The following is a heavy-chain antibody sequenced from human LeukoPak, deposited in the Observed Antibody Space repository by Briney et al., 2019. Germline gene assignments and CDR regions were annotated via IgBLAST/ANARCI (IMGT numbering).Heavy chain of an antibody. CDR3: ARVLAVAGPFDY. V-gene: IGHV1-18*01. CDR1: GGTFSSYA. D-gene: IGHD6-19*01. CDR2: ISAYNGNT. J-gene: IGHJ4*02. Sequence: AASVKVSCKASGGTFSSYAISWVRQAPGQGLEWMGWISAYNGNTNYAQKLQGRVTMTTDTSTSTAYMELRSLRSDDTAVYYCARVLAVAGPFDYWGQGTLVTASS.